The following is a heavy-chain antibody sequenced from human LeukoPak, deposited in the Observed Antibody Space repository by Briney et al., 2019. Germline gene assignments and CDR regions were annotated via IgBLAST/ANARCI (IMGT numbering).Heavy chain of an antibody. CDR2: ISSSSSYI. D-gene: IGHD1-1*01. Sequence: GGSLRLSCAASGFTFSSYSMNWVRQAPGKGLEWVSSISSSSSYIYYADSVEGRFTISRDNAKNSLYLQMNSLRAEDTAVYYCAKHLRITLTTYYYYGMDVWGQGTTVTVSS. CDR1: GFTFSSYS. CDR3: AKHLRITLTTYYYYGMDV. V-gene: IGHV3-21*01. J-gene: IGHJ6*02.